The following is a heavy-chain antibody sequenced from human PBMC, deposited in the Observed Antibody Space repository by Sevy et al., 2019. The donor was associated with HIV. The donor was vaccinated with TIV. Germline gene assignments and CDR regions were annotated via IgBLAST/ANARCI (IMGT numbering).Heavy chain of an antibody. J-gene: IGHJ4*02. V-gene: IGHV3-23*01. CDR3: AKEETTGYI. D-gene: IGHD3-9*01. Sequence: GGSLRLSCTASGFTFSSYVISWVRQAPGKGLEWVSTISASGGSTYYADSVKGRFTISRDNSKKNVYLDMNSLRVEDTAIFYCAKEETTGYIWGQGTLVTVSS. CDR1: GFTFSSYV. CDR2: ISASGGST.